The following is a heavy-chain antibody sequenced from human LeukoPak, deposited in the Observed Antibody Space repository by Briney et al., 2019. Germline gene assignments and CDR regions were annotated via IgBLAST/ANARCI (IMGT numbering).Heavy chain of an antibody. D-gene: IGHD2-15*01. Sequence: GGSLRLSCAASEFSFSSYGTHWVRQAPGKGLEWVSFIKFDGTSKHYADSVKGRFTISRDNAKNSLYLQMNSLRAEDTAVYYCARFPVGYCSGGSCFQQLWSLDYWGQGTLVTVSS. J-gene: IGHJ4*02. CDR3: ARFPVGYCSGGSCFQQLWSLDY. CDR2: IKFDGTSK. CDR1: EFSFSSYG. V-gene: IGHV3-33*01.